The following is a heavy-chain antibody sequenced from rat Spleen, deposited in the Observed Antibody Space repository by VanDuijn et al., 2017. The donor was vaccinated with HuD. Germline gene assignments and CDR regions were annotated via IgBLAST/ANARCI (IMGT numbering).Heavy chain of an antibody. Sequence: EVQLVESGGGLVQPGRSLKLSCAASGFTFSNFYMAWVRQAPKKGLEWVATIIYDGSRTYYRDSVKGRFTISRDNAKSTLYLQMNSLRSEDTATYYCTRVDYPGIAHYFDYWGQGVMVTVSS. CDR2: IIYDGSRT. CDR3: TRVDYPGIAHYFDY. V-gene: IGHV5S10*01. D-gene: IGHD1-4*01. J-gene: IGHJ2*01. CDR1: GFTFSNFY.